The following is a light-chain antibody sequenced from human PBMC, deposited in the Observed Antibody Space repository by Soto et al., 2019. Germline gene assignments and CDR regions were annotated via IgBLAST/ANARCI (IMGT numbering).Light chain of an antibody. Sequence: EILMTQPPATLSVSPGERVTLSCRAGQGVSSYLAWYQQKPGQAPRLLIYDASNRATGIPARFSGSGPGTDFTLTISSLEPEDFAVYYCQQRSNWPTFGQGTKVDIK. J-gene: IGKJ1*01. CDR1: QGVSSY. CDR3: QQRSNWPT. V-gene: IGKV3D-11*01. CDR2: DAS.